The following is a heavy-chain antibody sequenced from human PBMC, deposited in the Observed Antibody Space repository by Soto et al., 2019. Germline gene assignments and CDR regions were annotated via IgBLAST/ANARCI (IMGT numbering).Heavy chain of an antibody. J-gene: IGHJ6*02. D-gene: IGHD2-8*02. CDR1: GGTFSSYA. Sequence: QVQLVQSGAEVKKPGSSVKVSCKASGGTFSSYAISWVRQAPGQGLEWMGGIIPIFGTANYAHKFQGRVTITADKSSSKAYMEVRSVRSDVTAVYYWATRLGVGAIYPRAGGYYYGMDVWGQVTTVTVSS. CDR3: ATRLGVGAIYPRAGGYYYGMDV. CDR2: IIPIFGTA. V-gene: IGHV1-69*06.